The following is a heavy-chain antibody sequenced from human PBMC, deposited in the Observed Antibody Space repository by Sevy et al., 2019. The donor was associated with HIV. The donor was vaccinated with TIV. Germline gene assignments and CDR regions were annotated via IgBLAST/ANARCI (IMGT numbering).Heavy chain of an antibody. CDR3: ARVRERPYGMDV. V-gene: IGHV1-8*01. D-gene: IGHD1-26*01. J-gene: IGHJ6*02. Sequence: ASVKGSCKASGYTFTSYDINWVRQATGQGLEWMGWMNPNSGNTGYAQKFQGRVTMTRNTSISTAYMELSSLRSEDTAVYYCARVRERPYGMDVWGQGTTVTVSS. CDR1: GYTFTSYD. CDR2: MNPNSGNT.